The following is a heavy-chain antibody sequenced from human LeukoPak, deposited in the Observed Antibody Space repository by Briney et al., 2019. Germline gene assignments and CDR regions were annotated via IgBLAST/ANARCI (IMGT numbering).Heavy chain of an antibody. CDR1: GYTFTNFG. Sequence: ASVKVSCKASGYTFTNFGISWVRQAPGQGLEWMGWITPYNGNTNYAQKLQGRVTLTTDTSTSTAYMELRSLRSDDTAVYYCAREGTHTSTWYHWFDPWGQGTLVTVSS. CDR2: ITPYNGNT. CDR3: AREGTHTSTWYHWFDP. J-gene: IGHJ5*02. V-gene: IGHV1-18*01. D-gene: IGHD6-13*01.